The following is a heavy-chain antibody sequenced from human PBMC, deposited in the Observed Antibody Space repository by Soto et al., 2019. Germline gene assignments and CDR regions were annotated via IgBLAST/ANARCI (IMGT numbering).Heavy chain of an antibody. CDR3: ARRYGYSFDY. D-gene: IGHD1-1*01. V-gene: IGHV4-59*08. CDR2: IYNSGRT. Sequence: SETLSLTCTVSGGSISSYYWSWIRQPPGKGLEWIGYIYNSGRTNYNPSLKSRVTISVDTSKNQFSLKLSSVTAADTAVYYCARRYGYSFDYWGQGALVTVSS. CDR1: GGSISSYY. J-gene: IGHJ4*02.